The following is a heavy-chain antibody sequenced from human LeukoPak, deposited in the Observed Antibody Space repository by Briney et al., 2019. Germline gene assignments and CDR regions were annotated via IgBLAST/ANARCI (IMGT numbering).Heavy chain of an antibody. D-gene: IGHD6-6*01. CDR1: GGTFSSYA. V-gene: IGHV1-69*13. CDR2: IIPIFGTA. J-gene: IGHJ6*02. CDR3: ARGSSSSSSYYYYGMDV. Sequence: SVKVSCKASGGTFSSYAISWVRQAPGQGLEWMGGIIPIFGTANYAQKFQGRVTITADESTSTAYMELSSLRSEDTAVYYCARGSSSSSSYYYYGMDVWGQGTTVTVSS.